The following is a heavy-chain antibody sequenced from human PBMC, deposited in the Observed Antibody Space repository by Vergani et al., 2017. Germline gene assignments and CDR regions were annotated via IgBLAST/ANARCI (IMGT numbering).Heavy chain of an antibody. D-gene: IGHD3-10*01. J-gene: IGHJ6*02. Sequence: QVQLQESGPGLVKPSETLSLTCAVSGFSIDNGYYWDWIRQPPGKGLEWIGSIYRTGRTHFNPSLKSRVTISVDTSNNHFSLRLNSLTAADTAVYYCAREATMVRVLSDYYYYYGMDVWGQGTTVTVSS. CDR2: IYRTGRT. CDR3: AREATMVRVLSDYYYYYGMDV. V-gene: IGHV4-38-2*02. CDR1: GFSIDNGYY.